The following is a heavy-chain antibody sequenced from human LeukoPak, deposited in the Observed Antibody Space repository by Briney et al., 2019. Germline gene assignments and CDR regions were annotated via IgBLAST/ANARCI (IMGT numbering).Heavy chain of an antibody. D-gene: IGHD5-12*01. CDR1: GYTFTNYA. V-gene: IGHV1-3*04. J-gene: IGHJ4*02. CDR3: ARVGYSGYDSRPVFNY. CDR2: INTGNGNT. Sequence: ASVKVSCKASGYTFTNYALHWVRQAPGQRLEWMGWINTGNGNTKYSQKFQGRVTITRATSASTAYMELSSLRSEDTAVYYCARVGYSGYDSRPVFNYWGQGTLVTVSS.